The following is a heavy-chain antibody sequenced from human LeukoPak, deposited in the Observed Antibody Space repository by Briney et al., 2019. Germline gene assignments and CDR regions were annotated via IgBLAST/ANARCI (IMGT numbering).Heavy chain of an antibody. Sequence: GGSLRLSCAASGFTFSTYWMAWVRQAPGKGLEWVSSISSSSSYIYYADSVKGRFTISRDNAKNSLYLQMNSLRAEDTAVYYCARSIAAAGTAYWGQGTLVTVSS. D-gene: IGHD6-13*01. CDR1: GFTFSTYW. CDR2: ISSSSSYI. J-gene: IGHJ4*02. CDR3: ARSIAAAGTAY. V-gene: IGHV3-21*01.